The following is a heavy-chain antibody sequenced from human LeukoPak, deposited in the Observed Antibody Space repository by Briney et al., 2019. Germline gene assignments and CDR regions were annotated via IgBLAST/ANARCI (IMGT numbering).Heavy chain of an antibody. J-gene: IGHJ4*02. CDR1: GFTFSSYG. CDR3: ARDRNEYYDFWSGYYSSLGY. Sequence: GGSLRLSCAASGFTFSSYGMHWVRQAPGKGLEWVAVIWYDGSNKYYADSVKGRFTISRDNSKNTLYLQMNSLRAEDTAVYYCARDRNEYYDFWSGYYSSLGYWGQGTLVTVSS. D-gene: IGHD3-3*01. CDR2: IWYDGSNK. V-gene: IGHV3-33*01.